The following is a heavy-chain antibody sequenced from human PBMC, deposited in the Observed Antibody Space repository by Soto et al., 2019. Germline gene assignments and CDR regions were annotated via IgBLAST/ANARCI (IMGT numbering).Heavy chain of an antibody. J-gene: IGHJ4*02. D-gene: IGHD5-12*01. Sequence: QVQLVQSGAEVKKPGASVKVSCKASGYTFTSYYMHWVRQAPGQGLEWMGVINPSGGSTTYYAQKFQGRVTMTRDTSTSTVYMDLSSLRSEDTAVYYCASWRDGYKPGLDYWGQGTLVTVSS. CDR3: ASWRDGYKPGLDY. CDR1: GYTFTSYY. V-gene: IGHV1-46*01. CDR2: INPSGGST.